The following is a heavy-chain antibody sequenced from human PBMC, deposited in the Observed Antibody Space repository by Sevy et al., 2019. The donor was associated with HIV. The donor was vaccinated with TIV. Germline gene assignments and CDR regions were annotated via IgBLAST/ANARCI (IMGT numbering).Heavy chain of an antibody. D-gene: IGHD2-2*01. CDR1: EFIFSSNE. V-gene: IGHV3-48*03. CDR2: ISSSGSII. J-gene: IGHJ6*02. Sequence: GGSLRLSCAASEFIFSSNELNWVRQAPGKGLEWVSYISSSGSIIYYADSVEGRFTISRDNAKNSLYLQMNSLRADDTAVYYCARDCSSTTCLWGLDVWGQGTTVTVSS. CDR3: ARDCSSTTCLWGLDV.